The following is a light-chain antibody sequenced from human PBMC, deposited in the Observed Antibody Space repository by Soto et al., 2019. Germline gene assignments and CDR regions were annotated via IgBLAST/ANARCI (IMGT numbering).Light chain of an antibody. CDR3: QQYDTLPWT. CDR1: QDISNY. Sequence: DIQMTQSPSSLSASVGDRVTITCQASQDISNYLNWYQQKPGKAPKLLMYDASNLETGVPLRFRGGGSGTDFTFTISSLQPEDIAMYYCQQYDTLPWTFGQGTKVEIK. CDR2: DAS. V-gene: IGKV1-33*01. J-gene: IGKJ1*01.